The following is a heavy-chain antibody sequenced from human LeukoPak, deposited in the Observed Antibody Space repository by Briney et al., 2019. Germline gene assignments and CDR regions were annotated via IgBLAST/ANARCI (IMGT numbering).Heavy chain of an antibody. CDR1: GFTFSSYS. D-gene: IGHD3-16*01. V-gene: IGHV3-21*01. Sequence: GGSLRLSCAASGFTFSSYSMNWVRQAPGKGLEWVSSISSSSYIYYADSVKGRFTICRDNAKNSLYLQMNSLRAEDMAVYYCARDGGGAYYFDYWGQGTLVTVSS. J-gene: IGHJ4*02. CDR3: ARDGGGAYYFDY. CDR2: ISSSSYI.